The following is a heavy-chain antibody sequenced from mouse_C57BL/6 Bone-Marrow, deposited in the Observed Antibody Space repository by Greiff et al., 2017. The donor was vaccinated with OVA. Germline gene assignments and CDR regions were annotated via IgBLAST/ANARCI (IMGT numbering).Heavy chain of an antibody. J-gene: IGHJ2*01. CDR1: GYTFTSYW. Sequence: VQLQQPGAELVRPGTSVKLSCKASGYTFTSYWMPWVKQRPGPGLEWIGVIDPYDSYTNYNQKFKGKATLTIDTSSSTAYMQLSSLTSEDSSVYYCARESGRYWGQGTTLTVSS. CDR2: IDPYDSYT. V-gene: IGHV1-59*01. CDR3: ARESGRY.